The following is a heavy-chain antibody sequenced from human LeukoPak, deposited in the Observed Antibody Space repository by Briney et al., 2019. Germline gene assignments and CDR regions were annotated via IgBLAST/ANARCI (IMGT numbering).Heavy chain of an antibody. V-gene: IGHV3-74*01. Sequence: GGSLRLSCTTSGFTFSAYWMHWVRQAPGKGPVWVSRINNDGTTTTYADSVKGRFTISRDNAENTLYLQMNSLRAEDTAAYYCARGGYNSDYFDYWGQGTLVTVSS. D-gene: IGHD5-24*01. CDR2: INNDGTTT. CDR3: ARGGYNSDYFDY. CDR1: GFTFSAYW. J-gene: IGHJ4*02.